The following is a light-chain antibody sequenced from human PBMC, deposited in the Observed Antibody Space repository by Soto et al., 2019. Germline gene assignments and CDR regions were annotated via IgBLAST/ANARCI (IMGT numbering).Light chain of an antibody. CDR3: QQYYNWPWT. V-gene: IGKV3-15*01. CDR1: QSVNSR. Sequence: EIVMTQSPATLSVSPGERATLSCRASQSVNSRLAWYQQKPGQTPRLLIYDASTRATGIPTRFSGSGSGTDFTLTIGSLQSEDFAVYYCQQYYNWPWTFGQGSKVDIK. CDR2: DAS. J-gene: IGKJ1*01.